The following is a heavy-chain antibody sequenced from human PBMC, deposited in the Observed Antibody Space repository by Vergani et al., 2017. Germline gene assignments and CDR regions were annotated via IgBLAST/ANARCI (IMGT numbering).Heavy chain of an antibody. V-gene: IGHV4-61*02. CDR1: GGSISSGSYY. D-gene: IGHD3-3*01. Sequence: QVQLQESGPGLVKPSQTLSLTCTVSGGSISSGSYYWSWIRQPAGKGLEWIGRIYTSGSTNYNPSLKSRVTMSVDTSKNQFSLKLSSGTAADTAVYYCARENYYDFWSGYHTYYYYYMDVWGKGTTVTVSS. J-gene: IGHJ6*03. CDR3: ARENYYDFWSGYHTYYYYYMDV. CDR2: IYTSGST.